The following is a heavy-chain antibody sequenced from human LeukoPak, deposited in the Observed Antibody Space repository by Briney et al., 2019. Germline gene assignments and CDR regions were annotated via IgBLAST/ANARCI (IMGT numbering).Heavy chain of an antibody. D-gene: IGHD4-11*01. J-gene: IGHJ6*02. V-gene: IGHV3-53*01. CDR1: GFTVSSNY. Sequence: GGSLRLSCAASGFTVSSNYMSWVRQAPGKGLEWVSVIYSGGSTYYADSVRGRFTISRDNSKNTLYLQMNSLRAEDTAVYYCAIATVGIMDVWGQGTTVTVSS. CDR3: AIATVGIMDV. CDR2: IYSGGST.